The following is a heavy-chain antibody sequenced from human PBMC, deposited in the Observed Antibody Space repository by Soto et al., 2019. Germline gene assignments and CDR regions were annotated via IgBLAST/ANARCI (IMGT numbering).Heavy chain of an antibody. CDR1: GGTFSSYA. Sequence: ASVKVSCKASGGTFSSYAISWVRQAPGQGLEWMGGIIPIFGTANYAQKFQGRVTITADESTSTAYMELSSLRSEDTAVYYCARDAKDYVWGSYRDGNWFDPWGQGTLVTVSS. J-gene: IGHJ5*02. D-gene: IGHD3-16*02. CDR3: ARDAKDYVWGSYRDGNWFDP. V-gene: IGHV1-69*13. CDR2: IIPIFGTA.